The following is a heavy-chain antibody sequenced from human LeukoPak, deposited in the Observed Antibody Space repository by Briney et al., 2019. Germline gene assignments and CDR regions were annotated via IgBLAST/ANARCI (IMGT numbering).Heavy chain of an antibody. Sequence: PSETLSLTCTVSGGSISSYYWSWIRQPPGKGLEWIGYIYYSGGTNYNPSLKSRVTISVDTSKNQFSLKLSSVTAADTAVYYCARLEGGSVRAFDIWGQGTMVTVSS. V-gene: IGHV4-59*08. D-gene: IGHD6-19*01. CDR2: IYYSGGT. J-gene: IGHJ3*02. CDR1: GGSISSYY. CDR3: ARLEGGSVRAFDI.